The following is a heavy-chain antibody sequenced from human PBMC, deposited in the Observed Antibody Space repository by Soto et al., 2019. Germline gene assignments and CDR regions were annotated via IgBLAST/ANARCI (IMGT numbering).Heavy chain of an antibody. Sequence: SETLSLTCAVYGGSFGGYYWSWIRQPPGKGLEWIGEIIHSGSTNYNTSLKSRVTISVDTSKNQFSLKLSSVTAADTAVYYCARDPRPGDYDILSGYSYYYYYGMDVWGQGTTVTVSS. CDR1: GGSFGGYY. J-gene: IGHJ6*02. V-gene: IGHV4-34*12. D-gene: IGHD3-9*01. CDR3: ARDPRPGDYDILSGYSYYYYYGMDV. CDR2: IIHSGST.